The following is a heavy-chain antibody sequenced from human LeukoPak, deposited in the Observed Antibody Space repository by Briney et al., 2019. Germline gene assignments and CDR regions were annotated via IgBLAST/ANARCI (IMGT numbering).Heavy chain of an antibody. V-gene: IGHV1-18*01. Sequence: ASVKVSCKASGYTFTSYGISWVRQAPGQGLEWMGWISAYNGNTNYAQKLQGRVTMTTDTSTSTAYMELRSLRSDDTAVYYCARAGDSSGYQGGSDYWGQGTLVTVSS. D-gene: IGHD3-22*01. CDR1: GYTFTSYG. J-gene: IGHJ4*02. CDR2: ISAYNGNT. CDR3: ARAGDSSGYQGGSDY.